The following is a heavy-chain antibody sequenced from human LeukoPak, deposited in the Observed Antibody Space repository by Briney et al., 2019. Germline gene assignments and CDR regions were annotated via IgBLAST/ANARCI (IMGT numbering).Heavy chain of an antibody. CDR2: IYYSGST. J-gene: IGHJ6*02. CDR3: ASLSGYYYYYYYGMDV. CDR1: GGSISSSSYY. D-gene: IGHD3-3*01. V-gene: IGHV4-39*01. Sequence: SETLSLTCTVSGGSISSSSYYWGWIRQPPGKGVEWIGSIYYSGSTYYNPSLKSRVTISVDTSKNQFSLKLSSVTAADTAVYYCASLSGYYYYYYYGMDVWGQGTTVTVSS.